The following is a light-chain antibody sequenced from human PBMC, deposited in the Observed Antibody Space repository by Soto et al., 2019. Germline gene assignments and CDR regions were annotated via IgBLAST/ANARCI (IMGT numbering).Light chain of an antibody. CDR2: DVT. J-gene: IGLJ3*02. CDR3: CSHAGGCSWV. V-gene: IGLV2-11*01. CDR1: SSDVGAYNC. Sequence: QSALTQPRSVSGSPGQSVTISCTGTSSDVGAYNCVSWYQHHPTKAPKLIIYDVTNRPSGVPYRFSGSKSGSTASLTISGLQDEDEADYYCCSHAGGCSWVFGGGTKLTVL.